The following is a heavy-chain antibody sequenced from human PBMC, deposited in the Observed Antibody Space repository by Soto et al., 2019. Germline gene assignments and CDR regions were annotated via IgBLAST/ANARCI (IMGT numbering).Heavy chain of an antibody. J-gene: IGHJ4*02. D-gene: IGHD3-10*01. V-gene: IGHV1-18*04. CDR1: GYSFTSNA. CDR3: ARDVMVRGVIAFRFDY. CDR2: ISTYSGDA. Sequence: ASVKVSCKASGYSFTSNAITWVRQAPGQGLEWMGWISTYSGDANYAQKFQGRVTMTTDTSTNTAYMELSSLRSEDTAVYYCARDVMVRGVIAFRFDYWGQGTLVTVSS.